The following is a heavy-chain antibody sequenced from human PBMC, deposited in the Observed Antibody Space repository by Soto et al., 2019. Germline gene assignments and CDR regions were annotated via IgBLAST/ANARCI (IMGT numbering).Heavy chain of an antibody. D-gene: IGHD4-17*01. CDR3: VRGGDGFNGGWLGP. Sequence: EVQLVESGGGLVQPGGSLRLSCAASGFTFNTYWMSWVRQAPGKGLEWVANMKKDGSLTHYLASVRGRFTMSRDNAKSSRYREVNSLAAEDTGVYYCVRGGDGFNGGWLGPWCQGTRVIV. J-gene: IGHJ5*02. CDR1: GFTFNTYW. V-gene: IGHV3-7*01. CDR2: MKKDGSLT.